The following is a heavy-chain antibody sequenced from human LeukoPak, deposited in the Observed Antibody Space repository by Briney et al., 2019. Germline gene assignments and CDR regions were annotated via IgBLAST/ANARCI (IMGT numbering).Heavy chain of an antibody. Sequence: GSLRLSCAASGFTFSSYAMSWVRQAPGKGLEWVSAISGSGGSTYYADSVKGRFTISRDNSKNTLYLQMNSLRAEDTAVYYCAKGPPTYYYDSSGPRRSDWYFDLWGRGTLVTVSS. J-gene: IGHJ2*01. D-gene: IGHD3-22*01. CDR1: GFTFSSYA. CDR2: ISGSGGST. CDR3: AKGPPTYYYDSSGPRRSDWYFDL. V-gene: IGHV3-23*01.